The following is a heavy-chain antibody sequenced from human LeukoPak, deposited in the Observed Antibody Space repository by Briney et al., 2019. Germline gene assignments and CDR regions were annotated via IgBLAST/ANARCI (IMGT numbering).Heavy chain of an antibody. CDR1: GGSISSSDYY. Sequence: SETLSLTCTVSGGSISSSDYYWAWIRQPPGKGLEWIGEINHSGSTNYNPSLKSRVTISVDTSKNQFSLKLSSVTAADTAVYYCAAYYYDSSGSAPFDYWGQGTLVTVSS. V-gene: IGHV4-39*07. CDR2: INHSGST. D-gene: IGHD3-22*01. J-gene: IGHJ4*02. CDR3: AAYYYDSSGSAPFDY.